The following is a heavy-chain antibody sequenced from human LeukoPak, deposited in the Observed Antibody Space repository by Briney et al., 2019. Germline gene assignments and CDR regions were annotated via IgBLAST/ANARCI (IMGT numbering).Heavy chain of an antibody. D-gene: IGHD1-26*01. J-gene: IGHJ4*02. CDR2: IIPIFGTA. CDR1: GGTFSSYA. V-gene: IGHV1-69*13. CDR3: ARGSIEWELLIYFDY. Sequence: EASVKVSCKASGGTFSSYAISWVRQAPGQGLEWMGGIIPIFGTANYAQKFQGRVTITADESTSTAYMELSSLRSEDTAVYYCARGSIEWELLIYFDYWGQGTLVTVSS.